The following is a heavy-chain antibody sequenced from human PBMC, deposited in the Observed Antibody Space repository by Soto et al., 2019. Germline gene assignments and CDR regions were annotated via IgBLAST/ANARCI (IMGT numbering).Heavy chain of an antibody. J-gene: IGHJ2*01. V-gene: IGHV4-31*03. CDR3: AREEIATPGGAAWYFDL. CDR1: GGSISSGGYY. Sequence: QVQLQESGPGLVKPSQTLSLTCTVSGGSISSGGYYWSWIRQHPGKGPEWIGYIYYSGSTYYNPSLKSRVTISVDTSKNQFSLKLSSVTAADTAVYYCAREEIATPGGAAWYFDLWGRGTLVTVSS. D-gene: IGHD6-13*01. CDR2: IYYSGST.